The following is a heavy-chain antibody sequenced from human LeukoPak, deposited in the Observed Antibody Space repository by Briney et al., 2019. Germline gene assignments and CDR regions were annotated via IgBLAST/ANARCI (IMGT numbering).Heavy chain of an antibody. CDR1: GFTLRSYW. CDR2: INSDGSST. V-gene: IGHV3-74*01. J-gene: IGHJ4*02. Sequence: GGSLRLSCVASGFTLRSYWTHWVRQAPGKGLVWVSRINSDGSSTSYADSVKGRFTISRDNAKNTLYLQMNSLRAEDTAVYYCARDNAVTLDYWGQGTLVTVSS. D-gene: IGHD6-19*01. CDR3: ARDNAVTLDY.